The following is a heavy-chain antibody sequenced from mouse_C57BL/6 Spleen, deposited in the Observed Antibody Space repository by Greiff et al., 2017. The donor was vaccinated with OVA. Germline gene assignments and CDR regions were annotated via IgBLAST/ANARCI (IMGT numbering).Heavy chain of an antibody. CDR3: ARSYDYDYAMDY. CDR2: INPSSGYT. CDR1: GYTFTSYT. D-gene: IGHD2-4*01. J-gene: IGHJ4*01. Sequence: SGADLARPGASVKMSCKASGYTFTSYTMHWVKQRPGQGLEWIGYINPSSGYTKYNQKFKDKATLTADKSSSTAYMQLSSLTSEDSAVYYCARSYDYDYAMDYWGQGTSVTVSS. V-gene: IGHV1-4*01.